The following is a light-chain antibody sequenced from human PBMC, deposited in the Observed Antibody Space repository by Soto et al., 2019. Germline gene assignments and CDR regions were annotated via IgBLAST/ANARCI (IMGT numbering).Light chain of an antibody. CDR2: KAS. CDR1: QSISSW. CDR3: QQYNSYWT. Sequence: DIQMTQSPSTLSASVKDRVTITCRASQSISSWLAWYQQKPGKAPKLLIYKASSLESGVPSRFSGSGSGTAFTLTISSLQPDDFATYYCQQYNSYWTFGQGTKVDIK. V-gene: IGKV1-5*03. J-gene: IGKJ1*01.